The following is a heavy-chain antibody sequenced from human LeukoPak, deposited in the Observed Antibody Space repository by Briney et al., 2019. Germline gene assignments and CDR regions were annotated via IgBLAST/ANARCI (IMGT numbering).Heavy chain of an antibody. V-gene: IGHV4-4*07. Sequence: PSETLSLTCTVSGGSISNWYWSWIRQPAGKGLEWIGRMYSTGSTSHNPSLKSRVTISIDTSKNQFSLKLSSVTAADTAVYYCTRGYSSTWYEDNWGQGTLVTVSS. D-gene: IGHD6-13*01. J-gene: IGHJ4*02. CDR3: TRGYSSTWYEDN. CDR2: MYSTGST. CDR1: GGSISNWY.